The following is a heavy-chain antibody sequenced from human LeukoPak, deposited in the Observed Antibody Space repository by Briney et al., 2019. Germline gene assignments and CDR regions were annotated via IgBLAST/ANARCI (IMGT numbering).Heavy chain of an antibody. CDR1: GYTFTGYY. V-gene: IGHV1-2*06. CDR2: INPNSGGT. J-gene: IGHJ5*02. Sequence: GASVKVSCKASGYTFTGYYMHWVRQAPGQGLEWMGRINPNSGGTNYAQKFQGRVTMTRDTSISTAYMELSRLRSDDTAVYYCARDPGDTMIPRDPWGQGTLVTVSS. CDR3: ARDPGDTMIPRDP. D-gene: IGHD3-22*01.